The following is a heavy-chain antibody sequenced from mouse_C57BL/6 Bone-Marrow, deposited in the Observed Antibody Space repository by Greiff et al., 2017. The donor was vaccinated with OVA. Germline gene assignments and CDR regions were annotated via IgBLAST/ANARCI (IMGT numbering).Heavy chain of an antibody. CDR2: ISSGGSYT. CDR3: ARLGVVYFDD. D-gene: IGHD1-1*02. V-gene: IGHV5-6*01. CDR1: GFTFSSYG. Sequence: EVQVVESGGDLVKPGGSLKLSCAASGFTFSSYGMSWVRQTPDKRLEWVATISSGGSYTYYPDSVKGRFTISRDNAKNTLYLQMSSLKSEDTAMYYCARLGVVYFDDWGQGTTLTVSS. J-gene: IGHJ2*01.